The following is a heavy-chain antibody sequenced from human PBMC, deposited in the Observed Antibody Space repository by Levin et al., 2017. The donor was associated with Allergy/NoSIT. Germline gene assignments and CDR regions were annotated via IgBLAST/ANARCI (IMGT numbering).Heavy chain of an antibody. Sequence: LSLTCAASGFTFSNAWMSWVRQAPGKGLEWVGRIKSKTDGGTTDYAAPVKGRFTISRDDSKNTLYLQMNSLKTEDTAVYYCTTEYCSGGSCGYWGQGTLVTVSS. D-gene: IGHD2-15*01. J-gene: IGHJ4*02. CDR3: TTEYCSGGSCGY. CDR1: GFTFSNAW. CDR2: IKSKTDGGTT. V-gene: IGHV3-15*01.